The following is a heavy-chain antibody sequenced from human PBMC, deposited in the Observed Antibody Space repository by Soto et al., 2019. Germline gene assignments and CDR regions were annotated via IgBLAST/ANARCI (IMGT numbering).Heavy chain of an antibody. CDR2: ISNGGDRT. V-gene: IGHV3-23*01. Sequence: WWSLRLSCSASVFIFNNYAMSWARQAPGKGLEWVSAISNGGDRTYYAESVEGRFTISRDNSRNTLYLQMNSLRADDTAVYYCANWVEGTMVYFDYWGLGTLVTVSS. J-gene: IGHJ4*02. CDR1: VFIFNNYA. D-gene: IGHD2-8*01. CDR3: ANWVEGTMVYFDY.